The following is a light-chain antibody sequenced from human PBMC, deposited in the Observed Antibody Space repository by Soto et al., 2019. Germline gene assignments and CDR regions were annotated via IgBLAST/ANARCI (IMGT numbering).Light chain of an antibody. J-gene: IGLJ3*02. CDR1: SSNIGSIT. Sequence: QSVLTQPPSASGTPGQRVTISCSGSSSNIGSITVNWYQQLPGTAPKLLIYSNNQRPSGVPDRFSGSKSGTSASLAISGLQSEDEADYYCAAWDDSLNGPNWVFGGGTKLTVL. CDR2: SNN. CDR3: AAWDDSLNGPNWV. V-gene: IGLV1-44*01.